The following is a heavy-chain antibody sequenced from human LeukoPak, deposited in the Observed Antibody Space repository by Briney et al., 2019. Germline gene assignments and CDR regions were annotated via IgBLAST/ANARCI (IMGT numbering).Heavy chain of an antibody. CDR3: ARDRQFRLHDP. CDR2: ISVGGNTV. D-gene: IGHD3-16*01. Sequence: PGGSLRLSCTASGFTFSDYYMSWIRQAPGKGLEWLSYISVGGNTVSYAESVKGRFTISRDNAKNSVFLQIDGLRVEDTAMYYCARDRQFRLHDPWGQGILVTVPS. J-gene: IGHJ5*02. CDR1: GFTFSDYY. V-gene: IGHV3-11*01.